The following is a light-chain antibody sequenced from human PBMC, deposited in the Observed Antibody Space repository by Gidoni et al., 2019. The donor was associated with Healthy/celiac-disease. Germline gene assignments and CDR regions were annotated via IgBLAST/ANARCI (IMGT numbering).Light chain of an antibody. J-gene: IGKJ1*01. CDR1: QSVLYSSNNKNY. CDR3: QQYYSTPPT. Sequence: DIVMTQSPDSLAVSLGAGATINCKSSQSVLYSSNNKNYLAWYQQKPGQPPKLLIYWAATRESGVPDRFSGSGSGTDLTLTISSLQAEDVAVYYCQQYYSTPPTFGQGTKVEIK. V-gene: IGKV4-1*01. CDR2: WAA.